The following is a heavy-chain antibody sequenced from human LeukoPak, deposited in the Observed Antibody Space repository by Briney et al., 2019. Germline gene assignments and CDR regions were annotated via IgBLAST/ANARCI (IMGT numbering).Heavy chain of an antibody. Sequence: AAVKVSFKASGYTFTGYYMHWVRQAPGQGLEWMGWINPNSGGTNYAQKFQGRVTMTRDTSISTAYMELSRLRSDDTAVYYCARGLYPSCWFDPWGQGTLVTVSS. CDR1: GYTFTGYY. CDR3: ARGLYPSCWFDP. J-gene: IGHJ5*02. D-gene: IGHD2/OR15-2a*01. CDR2: INPNSGGT. V-gene: IGHV1-2*02.